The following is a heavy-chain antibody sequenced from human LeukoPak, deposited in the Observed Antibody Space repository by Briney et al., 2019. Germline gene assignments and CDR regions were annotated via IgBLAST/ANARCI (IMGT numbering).Heavy chain of an antibody. J-gene: IGHJ3*02. Sequence: ASVKVSCKASGYTFTDYYMHWVRQAPGQGLEWMGWINPNSGGTNYAQKFQGRVTMTRDTSISTAYMELSRLRSDDTAVYYCARVLLWFGERAADAFDIWGQGTMVTVSS. CDR3: ARVLLWFGERAADAFDI. CDR2: INPNSGGT. CDR1: GYTFTDYY. D-gene: IGHD3-10*01. V-gene: IGHV1-2*02.